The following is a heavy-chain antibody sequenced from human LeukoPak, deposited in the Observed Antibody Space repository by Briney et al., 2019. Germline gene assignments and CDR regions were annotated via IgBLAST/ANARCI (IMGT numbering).Heavy chain of an antibody. CDR1: GGTFSSYA. J-gene: IGHJ3*02. Sequence: SVKVSCKASGGTFSSYAISWVRQAPGQGLEWTGGIIPIFGTANYAQKFQGRVTITADESTSTAYMELSSLRSEDTAVYYCARRGGYSYGYNAFDIWGQGTMVTVSS. V-gene: IGHV1-69*13. CDR2: IIPIFGTA. D-gene: IGHD5-18*01. CDR3: ARRGGYSYGYNAFDI.